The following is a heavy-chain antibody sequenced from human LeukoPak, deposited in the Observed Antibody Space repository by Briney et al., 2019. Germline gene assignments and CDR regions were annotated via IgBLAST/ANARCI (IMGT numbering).Heavy chain of an antibody. CDR3: AKIVAGGYVAITDPEDY. Sequence: PGRSLRLSCAASGFTFSSYGMHWVRQAPGKGLEWVAVISYDGSNKYYADSVKGRFTISRDNSKNTLYLQMNSLRAEDTAVYYCAKIVAGGYVAITDPEDYWGQGTLVTVSS. CDR1: GFTFSSYG. V-gene: IGHV3-30*18. D-gene: IGHD5-12*01. CDR2: ISYDGSNK. J-gene: IGHJ4*02.